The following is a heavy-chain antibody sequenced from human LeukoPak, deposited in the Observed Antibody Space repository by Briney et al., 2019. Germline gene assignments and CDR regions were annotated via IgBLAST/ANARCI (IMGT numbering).Heavy chain of an antibody. D-gene: IGHD6-19*01. CDR2: ISSSSSYI. CDR1: GFTFSDYY. V-gene: IGHV3-11*06. Sequence: PGGSLRLSCAASGFTFSDYYMSWIRQAPGKGLEWVSSISSSSSYIYYADSVKGRFTISRDNSKNTLDLQMNSLRPDDTAVYYCVSGSSGWSFDYWGQGTLVTVSS. J-gene: IGHJ4*02. CDR3: VSGSSGWSFDY.